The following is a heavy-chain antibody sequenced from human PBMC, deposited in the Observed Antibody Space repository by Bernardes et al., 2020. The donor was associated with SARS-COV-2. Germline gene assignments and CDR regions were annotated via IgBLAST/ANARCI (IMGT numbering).Heavy chain of an antibody. V-gene: IGHV3-23*01. J-gene: IGHJ4*02. D-gene: IGHD2-21*01. Sequence: GGSLRLSRAASGFAFSSNGMSWVRQAPGKGLEWVSSSGGDGGTHYADSVRGRFTISRDTSKNMLFLQMNSLRAEDTAVYYCAKDLFWWSAADFWGQGTLVTVSS. CDR2: SGGDGGT. CDR1: GFAFSSNG. CDR3: AKDLFWWSAADF.